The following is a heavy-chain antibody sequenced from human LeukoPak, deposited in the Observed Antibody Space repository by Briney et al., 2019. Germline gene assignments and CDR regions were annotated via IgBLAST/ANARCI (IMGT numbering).Heavy chain of an antibody. V-gene: IGHV3-48*03. CDR3: ARDSKWFGEFDP. J-gene: IGHJ5*02. CDR1: GFTFSSYE. D-gene: IGHD3-10*01. CDR2: ISSSGSTI. Sequence: GGSLRLSCAASGFTFSSYEMNWVRQAPGKGLEWVSYISSSGSTIYYADSVKGRFTISRDNAKNSLYLQMNSLRAEDTAVYYCARDSKWFGEFDPWGQGTLVTVSS.